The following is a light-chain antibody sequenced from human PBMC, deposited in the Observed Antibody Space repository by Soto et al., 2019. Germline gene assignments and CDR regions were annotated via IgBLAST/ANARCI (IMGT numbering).Light chain of an antibody. Sequence: QSVLTQRPSASGTPGQRVTMSCSGSNSNVGNYYVSWYQHLPGTAPKLLIYYNNQRPSGVPDRFSGSKSGTSASLAISGLRSEDESDYYCVAWGASLRGYVFGTGTKVTVL. CDR2: YNN. V-gene: IGLV1-47*02. J-gene: IGLJ1*01. CDR1: NSNVGNYY. CDR3: VAWGASLRGYV.